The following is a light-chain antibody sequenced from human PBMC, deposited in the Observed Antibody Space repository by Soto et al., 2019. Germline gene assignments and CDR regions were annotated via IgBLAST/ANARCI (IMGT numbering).Light chain of an antibody. V-gene: IGLV2-8*01. CDR3: KSYAGSNTYV. CDR2: EVV. J-gene: IGLJ1*01. Sequence: QSVLTQPPSASGSPGQSGTSSCTGTKSDIGVYDFVSWYQHHPGKAPRLIIYEVVQRPSGVPDRFSGSKSGNTASLTVSGLQAADEADYFCKSYAGSNTYVFGSGTKVTVL. CDR1: KSDIGVYDF.